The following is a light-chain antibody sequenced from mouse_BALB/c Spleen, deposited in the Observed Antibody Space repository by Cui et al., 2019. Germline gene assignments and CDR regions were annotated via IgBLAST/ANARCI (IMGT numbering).Light chain of an antibody. V-gene: IGKV6-23*01. CDR2: WAS. J-gene: IGKJ2*01. CDR1: QDVGTA. CDR3: QQYSSYPYT. Sequence: IVMTQSHKFMSTSVGDRVSITCKASQDVGTAVAWYQQKPGQSPKLLIYWASTRHTGVPDRFTGSGSGTDFTLTISNVQSEDLADYFCQQYSSYPYTFGGGTKLEIK.